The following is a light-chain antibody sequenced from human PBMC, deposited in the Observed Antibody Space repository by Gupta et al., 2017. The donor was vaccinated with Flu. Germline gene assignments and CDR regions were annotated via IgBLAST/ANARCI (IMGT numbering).Light chain of an antibody. Sequence: QSALTQPASVSGSPGQSITISCTGTSSDVGGYNYVSWYQQHPGKAPKLMIYEVSNRTSGVSSRFSGSKSGNTASLTISGLQAEDDADYYCSSYTSSSTLVFGGGTKLTVL. J-gene: IGLJ3*02. V-gene: IGLV2-14*01. CDR2: EVS. CDR1: SSDVGGYNY. CDR3: SSYTSSSTLV.